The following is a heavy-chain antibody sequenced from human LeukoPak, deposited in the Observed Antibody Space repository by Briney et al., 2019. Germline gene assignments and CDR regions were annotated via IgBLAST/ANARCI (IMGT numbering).Heavy chain of an antibody. CDR1: GGSFSGYY. D-gene: IGHD3-10*01. CDR2: INHSGST. V-gene: IGHV4-34*01. Sequence: SETLSLTCAVYGGSFSGYYWSWIRQPPGKGLEWIGEINHSGSTNYNPSLKSRVTISVDTSKNQFSLKLSSVTAADTAVYYCAGVYYYGSGSYYNKMDYWGQGTLVTVSS. J-gene: IGHJ4*02. CDR3: AGVYYYGSGSYYNKMDY.